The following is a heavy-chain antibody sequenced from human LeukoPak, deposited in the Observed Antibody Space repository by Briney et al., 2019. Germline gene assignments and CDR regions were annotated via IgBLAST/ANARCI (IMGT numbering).Heavy chain of an antibody. D-gene: IGHD5-12*01. Sequence: SQTLSLTCAASGGSISSGGYSWSWIRQPPGKGLEWIGYIYHSGSTYYNPSLKSRVTISVDRSKNQFSLKLSSVTAADTAVYYCARGGYSGYDDAFDIWGQGTMVTVSS. CDR2: IYHSGST. J-gene: IGHJ3*02. CDR1: GGSISSGGYS. V-gene: IGHV4-30-2*01. CDR3: ARGGYSGYDDAFDI.